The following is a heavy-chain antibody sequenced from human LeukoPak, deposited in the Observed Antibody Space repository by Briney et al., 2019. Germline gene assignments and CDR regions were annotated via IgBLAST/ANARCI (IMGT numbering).Heavy chain of an antibody. J-gene: IGHJ4*02. Sequence: PGRSLRLSCAASGFTFSNYAMHWVRQTPGKGLEWVSAIGGSGHSTYYPDSVKGRFTISRDNSKNTPYLQMNGLRAEDTAVYYCAKVPNSDSHYYFDYWGQGALVTVSS. V-gene: IGHV3-23*01. CDR2: IGGSGHST. D-gene: IGHD4-11*01. CDR3: AKVPNSDSHYYFDY. CDR1: GFTFSNYA.